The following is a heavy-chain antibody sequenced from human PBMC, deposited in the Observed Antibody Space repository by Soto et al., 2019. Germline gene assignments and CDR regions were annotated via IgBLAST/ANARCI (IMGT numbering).Heavy chain of an antibody. J-gene: IGHJ4*02. CDR1: CGSVSSGSYY. D-gene: IGHD1-20*01. V-gene: IGHV4-61*01. CDR3: ARELTGTGFDY. CDR2: IYYSGST. Sequence: ADTLSLTCNVSCGSVSSGSYYWSFIRQPPGKGLEWIGYIYYSGSTNYNPSLKSRVTISVDTSKNQFSLKLSSVTAADTAVYYCARELTGTGFDYWGQGTLVTVSS.